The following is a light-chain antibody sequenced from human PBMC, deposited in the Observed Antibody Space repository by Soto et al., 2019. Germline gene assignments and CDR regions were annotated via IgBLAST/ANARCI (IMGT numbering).Light chain of an antibody. CDR1: ENIDIN. CDR2: RAS. Sequence: EIVMTQSPATLSVSPGERATLSCRAGENIDINIVWYQQKPGQAPRRLIFRASTRATGIPARFSGSGSGTEFTLTISSLQSEDFAVYYCQQYHHWPPITFGQGTRLE. J-gene: IGKJ5*01. CDR3: QQYHHWPPIT. V-gene: IGKV3-15*01.